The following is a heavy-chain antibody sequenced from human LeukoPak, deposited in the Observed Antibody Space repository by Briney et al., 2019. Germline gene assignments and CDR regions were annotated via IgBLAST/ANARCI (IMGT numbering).Heavy chain of an antibody. CDR1: RFTFSSYA. V-gene: IGHV3-23*01. CDR2: ISGSGGST. D-gene: IGHD3-22*01. CDR3: AKDTDYYDSSGYYYVFDY. Sequence: GGSLRLSCAASRFTFSSYAMSWVRQAPGKGLEWVSAISGSGGSTYYADSVKGRFTIPRDNSKNTLYLQMNSLRAEDTAVYYCAKDTDYYDSSGYYYVFDYWGQGTLVTVSS. J-gene: IGHJ4*02.